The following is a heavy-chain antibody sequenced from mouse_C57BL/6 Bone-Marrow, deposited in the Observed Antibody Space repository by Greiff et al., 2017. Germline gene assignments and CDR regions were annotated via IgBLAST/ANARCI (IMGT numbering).Heavy chain of an antibody. CDR1: GFTFSSYG. J-gene: IGHJ2*01. V-gene: IGHV5-6*01. D-gene: IGHD4-1*01. CDR2: ISSGGSYT. CDR3: ARHGTGTNFDY. Sequence: EVKLVESGGDLVKPGGSLKLSCAASGFTFSSYGMSWVRQTPDKRLEWVATISSGGSYTYYPDSVKGRFTISRDNAKNTLYLQRSSLKSEDTAMYYCARHGTGTNFDYWGQGTTLTVSS.